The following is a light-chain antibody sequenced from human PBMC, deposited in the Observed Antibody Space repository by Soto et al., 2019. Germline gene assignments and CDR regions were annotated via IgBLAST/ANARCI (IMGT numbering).Light chain of an antibody. CDR2: KIS. CDR1: QNLVHDNGNTY. J-gene: IGKJ1*01. Sequence: DLVMTQTPLSSPVTLGQPASISCRSIQNLVHDNGNTYLSWLHQRPGQPPRLLFYKISNRFSGVPDRFSGSGAGTDFTLKISRVEAEDVGFYYCIQSTHFPWTFGQGTKVEIK. V-gene: IGKV2-24*01. CDR3: IQSTHFPWT.